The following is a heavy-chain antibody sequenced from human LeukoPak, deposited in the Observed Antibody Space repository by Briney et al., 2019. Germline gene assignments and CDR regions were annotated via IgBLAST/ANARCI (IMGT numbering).Heavy chain of an antibody. CDR3: ARAESSWYYYYYGMDV. Sequence: GGSLRLSCAASGFTFSSYWMSWVRQAPGRGLEWVANIKQDGSEKYYVDSVKGRFTISRDNAKNSLYLQMNSLRAEDTAVYYCARAESSWYYYYYGMDVWGQGTTVTASS. D-gene: IGHD6-13*01. J-gene: IGHJ6*02. CDR2: IKQDGSEK. CDR1: GFTFSSYW. V-gene: IGHV3-7*01.